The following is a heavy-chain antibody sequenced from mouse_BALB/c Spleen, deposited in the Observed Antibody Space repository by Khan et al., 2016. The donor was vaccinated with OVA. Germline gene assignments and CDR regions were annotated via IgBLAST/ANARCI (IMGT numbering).Heavy chain of an antibody. CDR3: TRSYGYDG. D-gene: IGHD2-2*01. CDR1: GFNIKDTY. V-gene: IGHV14-3*02. CDR2: IDPANGNT. J-gene: IGHJ3*01. Sequence: VHVKQSGAELVRPGALVKLSCKASGFNIKDTYMHWVKQRPEQGLEWIGRIDPANGNTKYDPKFQGKATITADTSSNTAYLQLSSLTSEDTAVYYCTRSYGYDGWGRGTLVTVSA.